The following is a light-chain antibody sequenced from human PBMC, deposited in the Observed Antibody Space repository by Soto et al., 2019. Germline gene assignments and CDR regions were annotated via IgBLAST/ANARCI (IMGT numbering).Light chain of an antibody. V-gene: IGKV3-15*01. CDR2: GAS. CDR1: QNVRYN. Sequence: EIVLTQSPATLSVSPGERATLSCRASQNVRYNLAWYQQKPGQAPRLLIYGASTRAIDIPPRFSGSGSGTEFTLTINSLQSEHFAVYYCHQYNSWFTFGQGTKLEIK. CDR3: HQYNSWFT. J-gene: IGKJ2*01.